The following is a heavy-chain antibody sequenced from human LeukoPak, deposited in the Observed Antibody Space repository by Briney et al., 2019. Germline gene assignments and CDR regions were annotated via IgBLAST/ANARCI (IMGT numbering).Heavy chain of an antibody. CDR1: GFTVSSNY. CDR2: IYSGGST. Sequence: GGSLRLSCAASGFTVSSNYMSWVRQAPGKGLEWVSVIYSGGSTYYADSVKGRFTISRDNSKNTLYLQMNSLRAEDTAVYYCARDPYDFWGGIYYCGMDVWGQGTTVTGSS. V-gene: IGHV3-66*01. D-gene: IGHD3-3*01. J-gene: IGHJ6*02. CDR3: ARDPYDFWGGIYYCGMDV.